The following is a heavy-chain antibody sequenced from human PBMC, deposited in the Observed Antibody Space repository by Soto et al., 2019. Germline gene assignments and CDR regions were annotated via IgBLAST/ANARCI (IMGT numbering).Heavy chain of an antibody. V-gene: IGHV4-30-4*01. CDR3: ARATYYYGSGSSPPPAFDI. D-gene: IGHD3-10*01. CDR2: IYYSGST. J-gene: IGHJ3*02. Sequence: PSETLSLTCTVSGGSISSGDYYWSWIRQPPGKGLEWIGYIYYSGSTYYNPSLKSRVTISVDTSKNQFSLKLSSVTAADTAVYYCARATYYYGSGSSPPPAFDIWGQGTMVTVSS. CDR1: GGSISSGDYY.